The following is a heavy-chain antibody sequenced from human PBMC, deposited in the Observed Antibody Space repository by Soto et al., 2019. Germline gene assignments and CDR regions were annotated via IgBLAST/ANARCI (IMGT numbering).Heavy chain of an antibody. CDR3: ARDPIVYTDYYGMDV. Sequence: SHTLSLPCVISGYSVSSNSAAWNLIRQSPSRGLEWLGRTYYRSKWYNDYAVSVKSRITINPDTSKNQFSLQLNSVTPEDTAVYYCARDPIVYTDYYGMDVWGQGTTVTVSS. V-gene: IGHV6-1*01. CDR2: TYYRSKWYN. J-gene: IGHJ6*02. CDR1: GYSVSSNSAA. D-gene: IGHD2-15*01.